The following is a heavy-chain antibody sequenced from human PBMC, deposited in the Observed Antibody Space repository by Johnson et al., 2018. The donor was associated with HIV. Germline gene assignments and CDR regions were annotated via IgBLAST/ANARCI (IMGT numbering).Heavy chain of an antibody. CDR3: ARGGYNWNDFLNDAFDI. CDR1: EFNFDDYA. CDR2: INWNGGSI. Sequence: VQLVESGGGVVRPGGSLRLSCAASEFNFDDYAMSWVRQVPGKGLEGVSGINWNGGSIGYADSVKGRFTISRDNAKKSLYLQMNSLRAEDTAVYYCARGGYNWNDFLNDAFDIWGQGTVVTVSS. J-gene: IGHJ3*02. D-gene: IGHD1-1*01. V-gene: IGHV3-20*04.